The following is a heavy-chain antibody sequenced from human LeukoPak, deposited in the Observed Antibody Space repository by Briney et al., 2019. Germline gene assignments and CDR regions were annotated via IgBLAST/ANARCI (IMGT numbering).Heavy chain of an antibody. CDR2: INHSGST. D-gene: IGHD6-13*01. CDR3: ARRAAAGPRHYYFDY. V-gene: IGHV4-34*01. J-gene: IGHJ4*02. CDR1: GGSFSGYY. Sequence: SETLSLTCAVYGGSFSGYYWSWIRQPPGKGLEWIGEINHSGSTNYNPSLKSRVTISVDTSKNQFSLKLSSVTAADTAVYYCARRAAAGPRHYYFDYWGQGTLVTVSS.